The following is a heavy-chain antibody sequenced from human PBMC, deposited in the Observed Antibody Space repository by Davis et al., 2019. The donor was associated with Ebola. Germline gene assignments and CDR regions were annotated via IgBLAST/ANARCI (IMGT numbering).Heavy chain of an antibody. Sequence: GESLKISCAASGFTFSSYGMHWVRQAPGKGLEWVSGISTGGSSTYLADSVKGRFTISRDDSKNTLSLQMNSLRAEDTAVYYCAKGRSFVDYWGQGTLVTVSS. CDR2: ISTGGSST. CDR1: GFTFSSYG. CDR3: AKGRSFVDY. J-gene: IGHJ4*02. V-gene: IGHV3-23*01.